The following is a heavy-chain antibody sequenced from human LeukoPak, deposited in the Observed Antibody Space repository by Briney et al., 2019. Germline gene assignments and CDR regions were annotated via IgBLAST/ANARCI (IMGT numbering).Heavy chain of an antibody. V-gene: IGHV3-23*01. CDR1: GFTFDDYA. D-gene: IGHD3-10*01. J-gene: IGHJ5*02. CDR3: AKGPAMVRGTFDP. Sequence: GGSLRLSCAASGFTFDDYAMHCVRQAPGKGLEWVSSISGSGGNTYYADSVKGRSTISRDYSKNTLYLQMNSLRTEETAVYYCAKGPAMVRGTFDPWGQGTLVTVSS. CDR2: ISGSGGNT.